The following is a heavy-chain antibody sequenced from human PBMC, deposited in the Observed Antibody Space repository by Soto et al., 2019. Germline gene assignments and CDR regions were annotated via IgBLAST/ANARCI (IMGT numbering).Heavy chain of an antibody. CDR2: IWYDGSNK. CDR1: GFTFSSYG. J-gene: IGHJ4*02. V-gene: IGHV3-33*01. D-gene: IGHD3-9*01. Sequence: PGGSLRLACAASGFTFSSYGMHWVRQAPGKGLEWVAGIWYDGSNKYYADSVKGRFTISRDNSKNTLYLQMNSLRAEDTAVYYCARGTGLVLRYFDWLPDFDYWGQGTLVTVSS. CDR3: ARGTGLVLRYFDWLPDFDY.